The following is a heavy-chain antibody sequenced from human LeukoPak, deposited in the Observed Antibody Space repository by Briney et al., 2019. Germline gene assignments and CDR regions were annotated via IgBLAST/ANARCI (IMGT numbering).Heavy chain of an antibody. J-gene: IGHJ4*02. Sequence: GGSLRLSCAASGLTVSSSYMSWVRQAPGKGLDWVSIIYIGDNPHYADSVKGRFTISTHNSKNTLYLQMNSLRAEDTAVYYCARVRPWVFDYWGQGTLVTVSS. CDR1: GLTVSSSY. CDR3: ARVRPWVFDY. V-gene: IGHV3-53*04. CDR2: IYIGDNP.